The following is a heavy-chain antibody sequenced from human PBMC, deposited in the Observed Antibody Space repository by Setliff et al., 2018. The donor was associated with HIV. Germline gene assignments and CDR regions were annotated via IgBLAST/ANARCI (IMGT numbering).Heavy chain of an antibody. Sequence: SETLSLTCAVYDGSLSGYYWSWIRQPPGKGLEWIGEIEHSGSTNYNPSLKSRVTISIDTSKNQFSLKLTSVTAADTAVYYCARGADKGLDYYYMDVWGKGTTVTVSS. D-gene: IGHD3-9*01. CDR2: IEHSGST. CDR1: DGSLSGYY. CDR3: ARGADKGLDYYYMDV. J-gene: IGHJ6*03. V-gene: IGHV4-34*01.